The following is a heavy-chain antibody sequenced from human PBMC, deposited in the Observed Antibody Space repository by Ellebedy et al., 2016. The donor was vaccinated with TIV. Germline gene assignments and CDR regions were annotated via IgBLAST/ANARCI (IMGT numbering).Heavy chain of an antibody. J-gene: IGHJ3*01. CDR1: GGSLSSYY. CDR3: AREGERSSAFDV. Sequence: MPSETLSLTCTLSGGSLSSYYWSWIRQAPGKALEWIGYIYFGGNTEYNPSLKSRLTMSVDTSTKQFSLILTSVTAADTAVYFCAREGERSSAFDVWGQGTEVIVST. CDR2: IYFGGNT. V-gene: IGHV4-59*01.